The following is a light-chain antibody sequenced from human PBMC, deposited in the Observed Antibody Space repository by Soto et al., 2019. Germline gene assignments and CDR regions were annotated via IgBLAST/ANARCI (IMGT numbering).Light chain of an antibody. V-gene: IGKV1-5*01. J-gene: IGKJ1*01. CDR3: QQYNSYSPT. Sequence: DIQMTQSRSTLSASVGDRVTITCRASQSISSWLAWYQQKPGKAPKLLIYDASSLESGVPSRFSGSGSGTEFTLTISSLQPDDFATYYCQQYNSYSPTFGQGTKVDIK. CDR1: QSISSW. CDR2: DAS.